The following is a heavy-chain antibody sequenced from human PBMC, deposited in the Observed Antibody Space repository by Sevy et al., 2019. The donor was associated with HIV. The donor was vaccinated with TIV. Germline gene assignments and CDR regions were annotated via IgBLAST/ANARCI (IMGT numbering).Heavy chain of an antibody. CDR1: GFTFSKYS. D-gene: IGHD2-8*01. V-gene: IGHV3-23*01. J-gene: IGHJ4*02. CDR3: AREGCTKPHDY. Sequence: PGGSLRLSCAASGFTFSKYSMSWVRQPPGKGLEWVSTLSFGCGEINYADSVKGRFTISRDNSKSSVYLQMNNLRPEDTPVYYCAREGCTKPHDYWGQGTLVTVSS. CDR2: LSFGCGEI.